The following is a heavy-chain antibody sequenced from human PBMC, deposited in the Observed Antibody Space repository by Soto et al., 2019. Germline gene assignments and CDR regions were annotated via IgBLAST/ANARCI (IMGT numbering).Heavy chain of an antibody. Sequence: EVQLVESGGGLVQPGGSLRHSCAASGFTFSSYSMNWVRQAPGKGLEWVSYISSRSSNIYYRDSVKGRFTISRDNAKNSLYLQMNSLRAEDTAVYYCASRGEYCSGGSCFRPFDIWGQGTMVTVSS. V-gene: IGHV3-48*01. CDR3: ASRGEYCSGGSCFRPFDI. D-gene: IGHD2-15*01. J-gene: IGHJ3*02. CDR1: GFTFSSYS. CDR2: ISSRSSNI.